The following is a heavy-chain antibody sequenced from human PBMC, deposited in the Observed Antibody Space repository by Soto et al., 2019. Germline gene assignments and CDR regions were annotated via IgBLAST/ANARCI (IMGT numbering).Heavy chain of an antibody. CDR3: ANLGGTYYYDSSGYPRDY. CDR1: GFTFSSYA. J-gene: IGHJ4*02. Sequence: QVQLVESGGGVFQPGRSLRLSCAASGFTFSSYAMHWVRQAPGKGLEWVAVISYDGSNKYYADSVKGRFTISRDNSKNTLYLQMNSLRAEDTAVYYCANLGGTYYYDSSGYPRDYWGQGTLVTVSS. V-gene: IGHV3-30-3*01. D-gene: IGHD3-22*01. CDR2: ISYDGSNK.